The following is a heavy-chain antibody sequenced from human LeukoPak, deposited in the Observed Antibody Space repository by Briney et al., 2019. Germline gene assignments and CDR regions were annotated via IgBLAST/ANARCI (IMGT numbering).Heavy chain of an antibody. V-gene: IGHV3-23*01. Sequence: GGSLRLSCAASGFTFRNYGMNWVRQAPGKGLEWVSGISGRGGSTYYADSVMGRFTISRDNSKNTLYLQMNSLRAEDTAVYYCAKDSEDIVVVPAAYLDYWGQGTLVTVSS. CDR3: AKDSEDIVVVPAAYLDY. J-gene: IGHJ4*02. D-gene: IGHD2-2*01. CDR2: ISGRGGST. CDR1: GFTFRNYG.